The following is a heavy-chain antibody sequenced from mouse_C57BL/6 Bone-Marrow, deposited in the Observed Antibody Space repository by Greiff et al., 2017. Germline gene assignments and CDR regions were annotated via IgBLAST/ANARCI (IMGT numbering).Heavy chain of an antibody. D-gene: IGHD2-1*01. CDR1: GYTFTSYW. J-gene: IGHJ1*03. Sequence: VQLQQSGAELAKPGASVKLSCKASGYTFTSYWMHWVKQRPGQGLEWIGYINPSSGYTKYNQKFKDKATLTAAKSSSTAYMQLSSLTYEDSAVYYCARLGSTMVTTWYFDVWGTGTTVTVTS. V-gene: IGHV1-7*01. CDR3: ARLGSTMVTTWYFDV. CDR2: INPSSGYT.